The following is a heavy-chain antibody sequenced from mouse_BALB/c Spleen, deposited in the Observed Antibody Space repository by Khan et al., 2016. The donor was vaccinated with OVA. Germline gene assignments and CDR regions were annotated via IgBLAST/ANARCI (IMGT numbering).Heavy chain of an antibody. Sequence: VQLQQSGPEVVRPGVSVKISCKGSGYTFTDYAMHWVKQSHAKSLEWIGVISTYNGNTNYNQKFKGKATMTVDKSSSTAYMELARLTSEESDIFYGGRGGGTPMDYWGQGTSVTVSS. CDR1: GYTFTDYA. J-gene: IGHJ4*01. V-gene: IGHV1S137*01. CDR2: ISTYNGNT. CDR3: GRGGGTPMDY. D-gene: IGHD2-14*01.